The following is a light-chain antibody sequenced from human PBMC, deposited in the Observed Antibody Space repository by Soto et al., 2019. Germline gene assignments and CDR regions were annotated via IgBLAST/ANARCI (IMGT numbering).Light chain of an antibody. CDR3: QQYGSSPWT. Sequence: EIVLTQSPGTLSLSPGEGATLSCRASQSVSSSYLAWYQQKPGQPPRLLIYGASSRATGIPDRFSGSGSGTDFTLTISRLEPEDFAVYYCQQYGSSPWTFGQGTKVDI. CDR2: GAS. V-gene: IGKV3-20*01. J-gene: IGKJ1*01. CDR1: QSVSSSY.